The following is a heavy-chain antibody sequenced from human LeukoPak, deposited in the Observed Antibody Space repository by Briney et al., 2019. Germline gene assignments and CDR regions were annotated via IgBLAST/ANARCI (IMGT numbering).Heavy chain of an antibody. CDR1: GESLISYY. V-gene: IGHV4-34*01. D-gene: IGHD2-15*01. CDR3: ARGAWATRLGS. J-gene: IGHJ4*02. CDR2: IYESGST. Sequence: AETLSLTCAVYGESLISYYWSWIRQPPGKGLEWIGEIYESGSTEYNPSLKSRVTISMVPSKQQFSLSLTSVTAADTAVYYCARGAWATRLGSWGLGTPVIVSS.